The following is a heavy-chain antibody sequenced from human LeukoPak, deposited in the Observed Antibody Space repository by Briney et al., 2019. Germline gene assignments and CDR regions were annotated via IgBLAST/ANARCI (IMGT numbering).Heavy chain of an antibody. Sequence: PGGSLRLSCAASGFTFSNYWMHWVRQAPGKGLVWVSRINSDGSRTTYADSVKGRFTISRDNAKNTLYLQMNSLRAEDTAVYYCASLILCYGCSRSSDDLYIWGQGTMVTVSS. CDR2: INSDGSRT. V-gene: IGHV3-74*01. D-gene: IGHD6-6*01. J-gene: IGHJ3*02. CDR3: ASLILCYGCSRSSDDLYI. CDR1: GFTFSNYW.